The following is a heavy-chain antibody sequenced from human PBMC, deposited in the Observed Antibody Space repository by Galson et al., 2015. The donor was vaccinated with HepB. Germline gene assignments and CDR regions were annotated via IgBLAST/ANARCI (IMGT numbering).Heavy chain of an antibody. D-gene: IGHD1-26*01. J-gene: IGHJ5*02. Sequence: QSGAEVKKPGESLRISCKGSGYSFTSYWISWVRQMPGKGLEWMGRIDPSDSYTNYSPSFQSHVTISADKSISTAYLQWSSLKASDTAMYYCARLGYRIVGADHTSLRRFDPWGQGTLVTVSS. V-gene: IGHV5-10-1*01. CDR3: ARLGYRIVGADHTSLRRFDP. CDR2: IDPSDSYT. CDR1: GYSFTSYW.